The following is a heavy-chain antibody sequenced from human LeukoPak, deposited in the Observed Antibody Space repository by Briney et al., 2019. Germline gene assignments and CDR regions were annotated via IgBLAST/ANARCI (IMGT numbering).Heavy chain of an antibody. D-gene: IGHD5-24*01. CDR3: ASPKDEYYYFMDV. J-gene: IGHJ6*03. Sequence: SETLSLTCSVSGGSISSSRWYWGWVRQPPGKGLEWIGSIYKGGSTYYNPSLKGRVTISVDTSKYQFSLKLDSVTVADTAVYYCASPKDEYYYFMDVWGKGTTVTVSS. CDR1: GGSISSSRWY. V-gene: IGHV4-39*01. CDR2: IYKGGST.